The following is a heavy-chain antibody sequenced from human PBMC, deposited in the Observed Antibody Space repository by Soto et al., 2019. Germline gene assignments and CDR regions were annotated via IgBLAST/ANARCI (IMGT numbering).Heavy chain of an antibody. CDR2: INPNTGDA. CDR3: ARDGGYSGYDSHYYYGMDV. V-gene: IGHV1-2*04. CDR1: GYSFTGYY. Sequence: GASVKVSCKASGYSFTGYYIHWLRQAPGQGPKWMGWINPNTGDAKYAQKFQGWVTLTRDTSISTAYMELRSLRSDDTAVYYCARDGGYSGYDSHYYYGMDVWGQGTTVTVSS. D-gene: IGHD5-12*01. J-gene: IGHJ6*02.